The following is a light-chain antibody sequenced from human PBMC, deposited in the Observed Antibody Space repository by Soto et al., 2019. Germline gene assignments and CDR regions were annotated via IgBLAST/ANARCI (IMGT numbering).Light chain of an antibody. CDR2: GKN. V-gene: IGLV1-47*02. CDR1: TSNIGSNY. Sequence: QSVLTQPPSASGTPGQRVTISCSGSTSNIGSNYVYWYQQFPGTAPKLLIFGKNRRPSGVPDRFSGSKSDTSASLAISGLRSEDEADYYCGSWDSSLSAYVFGTGTKLTVL. J-gene: IGLJ1*01. CDR3: GSWDSSLSAYV.